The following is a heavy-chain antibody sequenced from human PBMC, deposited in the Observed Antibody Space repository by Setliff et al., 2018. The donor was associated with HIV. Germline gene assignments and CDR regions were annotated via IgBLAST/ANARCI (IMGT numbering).Heavy chain of an antibody. CDR1: GFIFSSYA. V-gene: IGHV3-30*02. CDR2: VRYDESNK. Sequence: PVGSLRLSCAASGFIFSSYAMHWVRQAPGKGLEWMACVRYDESNKYYAESVKDRFTISRDNSKNMVYLQMNSLRAEDTALYYCAKVKVPTTDLYFFDYWGQGTPVTVSS. D-gene: IGHD1-1*01. J-gene: IGHJ4*02. CDR3: AKVKVPTTDLYFFDY.